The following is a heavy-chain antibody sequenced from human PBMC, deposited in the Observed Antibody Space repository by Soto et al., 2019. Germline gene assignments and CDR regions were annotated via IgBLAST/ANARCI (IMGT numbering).Heavy chain of an antibody. J-gene: IGHJ5*02. D-gene: IGHD3-10*01. V-gene: IGHV4-38-2*02. CDR3: ARDRTVRGAEFDP. CDR1: GYAISRGYY. CDR2: IYHSGST. Sequence: TLSVTWFVCGYAISRGYYLGCFGRPPGKGLEWIGSIYHSGSTYYNPSLKSRVTISVDTSKNQFSLKLSSVTAADTAVYYCARDRTVRGAEFDPRGQ.